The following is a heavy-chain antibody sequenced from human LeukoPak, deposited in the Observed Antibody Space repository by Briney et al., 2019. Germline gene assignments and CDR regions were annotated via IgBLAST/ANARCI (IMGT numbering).Heavy chain of an antibody. CDR3: ANHCTSTSCPNWFDP. CDR1: GFTFSSYA. CDR2: ISYDGSNK. J-gene: IGHJ5*02. Sequence: PGRSLRLSCAASGFTFSSYAMHWVRQAPGKGLEWVAVISYDGSNKYYADSVKGRFTISRDNSKNTLYLQMNSLRTEDTAVYYCANHCTSTSCPNWFDPWGQGTLVTVSS. D-gene: IGHD2-2*01. V-gene: IGHV3-30-3*01.